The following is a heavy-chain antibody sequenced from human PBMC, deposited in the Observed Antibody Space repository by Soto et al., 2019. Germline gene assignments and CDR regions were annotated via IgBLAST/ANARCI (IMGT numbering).Heavy chain of an antibody. CDR3: ARHAIPGGSTNKWFDP. CDR2: IYPADSDT. CDR1: GYRFTSHW. V-gene: IGHV5-51*01. D-gene: IGHD2-2*01. J-gene: IGHJ5*02. Sequence: GESLKISCQGSGYRFTSHWIAWVRQMPGKGLEWMGIIYPADSDTRYSPSFQGQVTISADKSISTAYLHWCSLKASDTAMYYCARHAIPGGSTNKWFDPWGQGTQVTVSS.